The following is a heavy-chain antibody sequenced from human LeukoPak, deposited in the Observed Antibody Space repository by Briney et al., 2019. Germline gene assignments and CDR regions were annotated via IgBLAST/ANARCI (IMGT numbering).Heavy chain of an antibody. CDR3: ARDSAVAGTNYFDF. V-gene: IGHV4-4*02. CDR1: GDSISTNEW. J-gene: IGHJ4*02. Sequence: SETLSLTCSVSGDSISTNEWWSWVRQPPGKGLEWIGEVFHSGSTNYNPSLKSRVTISIDKSKNQFSLEVTSVTAADTAIYYCARDSAVAGTNYFDFWGQGTLVTVSS. D-gene: IGHD6-19*01. CDR2: VFHSGST.